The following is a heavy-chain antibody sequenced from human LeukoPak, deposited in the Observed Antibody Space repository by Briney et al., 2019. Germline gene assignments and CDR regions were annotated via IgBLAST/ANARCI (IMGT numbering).Heavy chain of an antibody. CDR3: ARRTSGWYAGYYYGMDV. V-gene: IGHV1-2*02. J-gene: IGHJ6*02. CDR1: GYTFTGYY. Sequence: ASVKVSCKASGYTFTGYYMHWVRQAPGQGLEWMGWINPNSGGTNYAQKLQGRVTMTRNTSISTAYMELSSLRSEDTAVYYCARRTSGWYAGYYYGMDVWGQGTTVTVSS. D-gene: IGHD6-19*01. CDR2: INPNSGGT.